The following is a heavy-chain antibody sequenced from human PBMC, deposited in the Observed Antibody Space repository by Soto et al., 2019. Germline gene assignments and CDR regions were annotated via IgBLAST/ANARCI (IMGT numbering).Heavy chain of an antibody. D-gene: IGHD2-15*01. V-gene: IGHV3-74*01. CDR1: GLTFSSYW. CDR2: IKSDGSGT. Sequence: EVQLVESGGGLVQPGGSLTLSCAASGLTFSSYWMHWVRQAPGKGLVWVSRIKSDGSGTYYADFVKGRVTISRDNAKNTNCLKKNRRRVEDTAEYCCGGGDAACYAGNCYRGRHWGQGTAVTVSS. CDR3: GGGDAACYAGNCYRGRH. J-gene: IGHJ4*02.